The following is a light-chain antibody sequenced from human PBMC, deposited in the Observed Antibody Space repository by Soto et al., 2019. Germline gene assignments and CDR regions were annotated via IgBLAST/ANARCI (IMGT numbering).Light chain of an antibody. Sequence: IVLTQSPGTLSLSPGERATLSCRASQSVSSSYLGWYQQKAGQAPRLLIYGASSRATGIPDRFSGSGSGTDFTLTISRLEPEDFAVYFCQQYGSAPRTFGQGTKVDIK. CDR3: QQYGSAPRT. V-gene: IGKV3-20*01. J-gene: IGKJ1*01. CDR2: GAS. CDR1: QSVSSSY.